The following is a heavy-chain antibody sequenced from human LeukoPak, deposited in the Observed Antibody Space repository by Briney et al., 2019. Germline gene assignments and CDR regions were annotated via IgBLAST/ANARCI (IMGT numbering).Heavy chain of an antibody. CDR1: GGSFSGYY. J-gene: IGHJ4*02. CDR3: ARRPGYFDY. D-gene: IGHD6-13*01. Sequence: SETLSLTCAVYGGSFSGYYWSWIRQPPGKGLEWIGEIHHSGSTNYNPSLKSRVTISVDTSKNQFSLKLSSVTAADTAVYYCARRPGYFDYWGQGTLVTVSS. V-gene: IGHV4-34*01. CDR2: IHHSGST.